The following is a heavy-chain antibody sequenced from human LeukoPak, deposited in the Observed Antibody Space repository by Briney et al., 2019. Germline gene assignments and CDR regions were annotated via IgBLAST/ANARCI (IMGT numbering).Heavy chain of an antibody. CDR3: AREEYYYGSGSYPYNWFDP. CDR1: GGSISSSNW. D-gene: IGHD3-10*01. CDR2: IYHSGST. J-gene: IGHJ5*02. Sequence: SETLSLTCAVSGGSISSSNWWSWVRPPPGKGLEWIGEIYHSGSTNYNPSLKSRVTISVDKSKNQFSLKLSSVTAADTAVYYCAREEYYYGSGSYPYNWFDPWGQGTLVTVSS. V-gene: IGHV4-4*02.